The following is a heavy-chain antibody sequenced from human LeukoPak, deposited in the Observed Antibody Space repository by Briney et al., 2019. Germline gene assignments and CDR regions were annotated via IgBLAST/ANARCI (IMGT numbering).Heavy chain of an antibody. CDR3: ARVSDYGGPIDY. Sequence: GGSLRLSCAASGFTFSSYSMNWVRQAPGKGLEWVSSISSSSSYIYYADSVKGRFTISRDNSKNTLYLQMNSLRAEDTAVYYCARVSDYGGPIDYWGQGTLVTVSS. CDR1: GFTFSSYS. V-gene: IGHV3-21*04. CDR2: ISSSSSYI. D-gene: IGHD4-23*01. J-gene: IGHJ4*02.